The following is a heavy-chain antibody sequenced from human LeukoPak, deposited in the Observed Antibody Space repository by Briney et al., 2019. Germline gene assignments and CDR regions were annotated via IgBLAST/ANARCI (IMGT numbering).Heavy chain of an antibody. CDR2: INPNSGGT. D-gene: IGHD3-9*01. J-gene: IGHJ5*02. Sequence: ASVKVSCKASGYTFTGYYMHWVRQAPGQGLEWMGWINPNSGGTNYAQKFQGRVTMTRDTSISTAYMELSRLRSDDTAVYYCARSSRVLRYFAWLLRGSWFDPWGQGTLVTVSS. CDR1: GYTFTGYY. V-gene: IGHV1-2*02. CDR3: ARSSRVLRYFAWLLRGSWFDP.